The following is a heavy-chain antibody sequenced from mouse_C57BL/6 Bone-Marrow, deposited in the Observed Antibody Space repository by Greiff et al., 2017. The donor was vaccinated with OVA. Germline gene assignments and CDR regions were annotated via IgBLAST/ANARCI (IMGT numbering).Heavy chain of an antibody. Sequence: VQLQQPGAELVMPGASVKLSCKASGYTFTSYWMHWVKQRPGQGLEWIGEIDPSDSYTNYNQKFKVKSTLTVDKSSSTAYMQLSSLTSEDSAVYYCARYYGSSDYWGQGTTLTVSS. D-gene: IGHD1-1*01. CDR3: ARYYGSSDY. CDR2: IDPSDSYT. V-gene: IGHV1-69*01. CDR1: GYTFTSYW. J-gene: IGHJ2*01.